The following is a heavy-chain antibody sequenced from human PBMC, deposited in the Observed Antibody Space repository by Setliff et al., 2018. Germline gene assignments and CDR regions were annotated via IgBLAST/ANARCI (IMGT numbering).Heavy chain of an antibody. CDR1: GYTFSTYA. V-gene: IGHV7-4-1*02. D-gene: IGHD3-10*01. J-gene: IGHJ6*03. CDR2: INTNTGNP. CDR3: ARASRFGTIKYRGDYYMDV. Sequence: ASVKVSCKGSGYTFSTYAIIWMRQAPGQGLEWMGWINTNTGNPSYAQGFTGRFVFSLDTSVSTAYLQISSLKAEDTALYYCARASRFGTIKYRGDYYMDVWGKGTTVTVSS.